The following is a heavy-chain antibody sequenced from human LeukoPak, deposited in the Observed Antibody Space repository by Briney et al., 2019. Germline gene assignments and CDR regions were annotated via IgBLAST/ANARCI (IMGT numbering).Heavy chain of an antibody. CDR1: GFTFSGSA. D-gene: IGHD3-16*01. CDR3: ARGVDN. V-gene: IGHV3-23*01. Sequence: PGGSLKLSCATSGFTFSGSAMSWVRQAPGKGLEWVSAISGSGGSTYYADSVKGRFTISRDNAKNSLYLQMNSLRAEDTAVYYCARGVDNWGQGTLVTVSS. CDR2: ISGSGGST. J-gene: IGHJ4*02.